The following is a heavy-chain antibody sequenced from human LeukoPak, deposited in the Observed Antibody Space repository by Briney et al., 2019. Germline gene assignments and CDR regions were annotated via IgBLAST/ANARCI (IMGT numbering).Heavy chain of an antibody. V-gene: IGHV3-30*02. CDR1: GFTFSNDG. Sequence: GGSLRLSCAASGFTFSNDGMHWVRQAPGKGLEWVAFIRYDGTSEHYADSVKGRFTISRDNAKNSLYLQMNSLRAEDTAVYYCAELGITMIGGVWGKGTTVTISS. CDR3: AELGITMIGGV. CDR2: IRYDGTSE. J-gene: IGHJ6*04. D-gene: IGHD3-10*02.